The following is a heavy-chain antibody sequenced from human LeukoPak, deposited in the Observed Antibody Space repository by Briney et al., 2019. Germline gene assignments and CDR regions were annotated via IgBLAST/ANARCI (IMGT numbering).Heavy chain of an antibody. CDR1: GGSISNSSYY. V-gene: IGHV4-39*01. D-gene: IGHD3-22*01. J-gene: IGHJ4*02. CDR3: ARHRGVSGYYCY. Sequence: SETLSLTCTVSGGSISNSSYYWGWIRQPPGKGLEWIGSIYYSGSTYYNPSLKSRVTISVDTSKNQFSLKLSSVTAADTAVYYCARHRGVSGYYCYWGQGTLVTVSS. CDR2: IYYSGST.